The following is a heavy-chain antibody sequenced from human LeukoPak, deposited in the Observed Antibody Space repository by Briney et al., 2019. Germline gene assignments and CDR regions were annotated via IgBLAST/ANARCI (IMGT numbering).Heavy chain of an antibody. V-gene: IGHV3-11*04. CDR3: ARTTTVTTAGGIDY. CDR2: ISSSGSTI. D-gene: IGHD4-17*01. CDR1: GFTSSDYY. J-gene: IGHJ4*02. Sequence: GALRLSCAASGFTSSDYYMSWIRQAPGKGLEWVSYISSSGSTIYYADSVKGRFTISRDNAKNSLYLQMNSLRAEDTAVYYCARTTTVTTAGGIDYWGQGTLVTVSS.